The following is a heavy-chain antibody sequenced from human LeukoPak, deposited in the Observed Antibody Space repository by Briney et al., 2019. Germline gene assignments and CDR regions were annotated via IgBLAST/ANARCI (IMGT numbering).Heavy chain of an antibody. J-gene: IGHJ6*02. D-gene: IGHD6-6*01. CDR2: MNPNSGNT. CDR3: ASPSIAARSGGHYYYGMDV. V-gene: IGHV1-8*02. Sequence: ASVKVSCKASGYTFTSYYMHWVRQATGQGLEWMGWMNPNSGNTGYAQKFQGRVTMTRNTSISTAYMELSSLRSEDTAVYYCASPSIAARSGGHYYYGMDVWGQGTTVTVSS. CDR1: GYTFTSYY.